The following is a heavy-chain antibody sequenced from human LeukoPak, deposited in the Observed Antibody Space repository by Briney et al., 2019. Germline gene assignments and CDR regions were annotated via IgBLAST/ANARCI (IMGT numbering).Heavy chain of an antibody. CDR2: INHSGST. CDR1: GGSFSGYY. D-gene: IGHD2-2*01. CDR3: ARLNRRKVGDKAVVVPAAHFNY. J-gene: IGHJ4*02. Sequence: PSETLSLTCAVYGGSFSGYYWSWIRQPPGKGLEWIGEINHSGSTNYNPSLKSRVTISVDTSKNQFSLKLSSVTAADTAVYYCARLNRRKVGDKAVVVPAAHFNYGGQGTLVTVPS. V-gene: IGHV4-34*01.